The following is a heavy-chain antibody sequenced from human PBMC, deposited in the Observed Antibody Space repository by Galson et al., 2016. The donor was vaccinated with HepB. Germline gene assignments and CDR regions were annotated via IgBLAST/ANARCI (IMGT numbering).Heavy chain of an antibody. J-gene: IGHJ4*02. CDR2: IYYSGTT. Sequence: TLSLTCTVSGGSISRAGYYWSWLRQRPGKGLEWIAYIYYSGTTYYNPSLKSRVSISADTSKNQFSLNLISLTAADTAVYYCARAGDLWSGHPLGDWGRGTLVTVSS. V-gene: IGHV4-31*03. CDR3: ARAGDLWSGHPLGD. CDR1: GGSISRAGYY. D-gene: IGHD3-3*01.